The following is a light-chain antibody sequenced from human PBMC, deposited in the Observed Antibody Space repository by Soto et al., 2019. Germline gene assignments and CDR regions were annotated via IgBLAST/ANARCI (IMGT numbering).Light chain of an antibody. J-gene: IGKJ4*01. CDR3: QQYGSSPVT. CDR2: DAS. Sequence: EIVLTQSPGTLSLSPGERATLSCGASQSVSSSYLAWYQQKPGLAPRLIIYDASRRASAIPDRFSGRESRTDCTITISRPEPEDFAVYYCQQYGSSPVTFGGGTKVEIK. CDR1: QSVSSSY. V-gene: IGKV3D-20*01.